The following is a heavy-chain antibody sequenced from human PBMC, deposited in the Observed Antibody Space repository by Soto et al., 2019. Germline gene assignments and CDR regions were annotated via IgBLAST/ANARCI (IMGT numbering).Heavy chain of an antibody. D-gene: IGHD1-1*01. CDR2: IYYTGTT. Sequence: SETLSLTCSVSGGSVSGYYWSWIRQPPGKGLEWIGYIYYTGTTIYSPSLDRRVTLSVDTSKNQFSLKLSSVTAADTAVYYCARHPTIARFENGLDVWGQGTMVT. V-gene: IGHV4-59*08. CDR1: GGSVSGYY. J-gene: IGHJ6*02. CDR3: ARHPTIARFENGLDV.